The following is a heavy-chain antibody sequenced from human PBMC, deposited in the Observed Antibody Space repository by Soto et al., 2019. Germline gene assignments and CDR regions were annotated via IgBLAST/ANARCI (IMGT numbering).Heavy chain of an antibody. Sequence: GGSLRLSCAASGFTFSSYAMSWVRQAPGKGLEWVSAISGSGGSTYYADSVKGRFTISRDNSKNTLYLQMNSLRAEDTAVYYCATHGGVGATSNVLYYYGMDVWGQGTTVTVSS. J-gene: IGHJ6*02. CDR2: ISGSGGST. D-gene: IGHD1-26*01. V-gene: IGHV3-23*01. CDR1: GFTFSSYA. CDR3: ATHGGVGATSNVLYYYGMDV.